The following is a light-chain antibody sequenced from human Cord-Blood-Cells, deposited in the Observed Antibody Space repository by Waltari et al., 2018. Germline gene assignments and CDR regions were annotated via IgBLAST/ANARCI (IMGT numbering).Light chain of an antibody. CDR1: QSVSSSY. V-gene: IGKV3-20*01. Sequence: EIVLTQSPGTLSLSPGERATLSCRASQSVSSSYLAWYQQKPGQAPRLLIYGASSRATGIPDRFSGSGSGTDFTLTISRLEPEDFAVYYCQQYGSSPSAFGQGTKEEIK. J-gene: IGKJ1*01. CDR2: GAS. CDR3: QQYGSSPSA.